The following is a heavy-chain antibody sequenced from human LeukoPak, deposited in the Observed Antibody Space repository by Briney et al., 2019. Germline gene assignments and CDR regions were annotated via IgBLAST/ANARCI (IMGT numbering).Heavy chain of an antibody. J-gene: IGHJ4*02. CDR2: IWYDGSNE. V-gene: IGHV3-33*01. CDR3: ARDGEDIVVVPAAISPDY. D-gene: IGHD2-2*01. CDR1: GFTFSSYG. Sequence: QAGGSLRLSCAASGFTFSSYGMHWVRQAPGKGLEWVAVIWYDGSNEYYADSVKGRFTISRDNSKNTLYLQMNSLRAEDTAVYYCARDGEDIVVVPAAISPDYWGQGTLVTVSS.